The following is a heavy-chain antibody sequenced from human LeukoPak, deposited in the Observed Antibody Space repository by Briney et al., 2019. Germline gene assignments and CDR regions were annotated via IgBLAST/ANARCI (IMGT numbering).Heavy chain of an antibody. CDR2: IYAGDSDT. V-gene: IGHV5-51*01. CDR1: GNNFATSW. J-gene: IGHJ4*02. D-gene: IGHD3-10*01. CDR3: ARYGAGFDH. Sequence: GESLKISCSLSGNNFATSWIGWVRQMPGKGLEWMGIIYAGDSDTRYSQSFQGLVTMSADKSSSTAYLQWSSLRASDTAIYYCARYGAGFDHWGQGTLDTVSS.